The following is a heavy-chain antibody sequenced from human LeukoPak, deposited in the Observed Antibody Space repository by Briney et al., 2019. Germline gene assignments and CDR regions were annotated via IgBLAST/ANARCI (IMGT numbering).Heavy chain of an antibody. CDR2: ISAYNGNT. J-gene: IGHJ6*03. CDR1: GYTFTSYG. CDR3: ARVEESLGSYYERYYYYMDV. D-gene: IGHD1-26*01. Sequence: ASVKVSYKASGYTFTSYGISWVRQAPGQGLEWMGWISAYNGNTNYAQKLQGRVTMTTDTSTSTAYMELRSLRSDDTAVYYCARVEESLGSYYERYYYYMDVWGKGTTVTVSS. V-gene: IGHV1-18*01.